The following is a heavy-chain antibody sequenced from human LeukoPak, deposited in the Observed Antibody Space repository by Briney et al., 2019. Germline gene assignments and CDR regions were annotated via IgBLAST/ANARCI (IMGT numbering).Heavy chain of an antibody. V-gene: IGHV1-8*03. J-gene: IGHJ3*02. CDR1: GYTFSSYD. D-gene: IGHD4-23*01. Sequence: GASVKVSCKVSGYTFSSYDINWVRQATGQGLEWMGWMNPNSGNTGYTQKFQGRVTITRNTFISTAYMELSSLTSEDTAVYYCARRLGLRWDLQAFDIWGQGTMVTVSS. CDR2: MNPNSGNT. CDR3: ARRLGLRWDLQAFDI.